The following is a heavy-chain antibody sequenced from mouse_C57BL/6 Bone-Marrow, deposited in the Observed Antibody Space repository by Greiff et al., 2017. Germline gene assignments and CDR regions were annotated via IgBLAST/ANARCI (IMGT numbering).Heavy chain of an antibody. CDR3: ARGEVDNCYSTSLFDY. D-gene: IGHD6-1*01. J-gene: IGHJ3*01. V-gene: IGHV5-12-2*01. CDR2: ISNGGGST. Sequence: EVKLVESGGGLVQPGGSLKLSCAASGFTFSSYTMSWVRQTPEKRLEWVAYISNGGGSTYYPDTVKGRFSISRDNAKNTLYLQMSSLKSEDTAMYFCARGEVDNCYSTSLFDYWGQGTLVTVSA. CDR1: GFTFSSYT.